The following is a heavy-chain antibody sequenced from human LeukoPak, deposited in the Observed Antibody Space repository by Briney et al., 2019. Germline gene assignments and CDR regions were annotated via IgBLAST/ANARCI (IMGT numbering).Heavy chain of an antibody. Sequence: SVKLSCKASGGTFSSYAISWARQAPGQGLEWIGGIIPIFGTASYAQKFQGRVTITTDESASTAYMELSSLRSEDAAVYYCARDCRITIFGVVTHPGYWYFDLWGRGTLVTVSS. J-gene: IGHJ2*01. CDR2: IIPIFGTA. CDR1: GGTFSSYA. D-gene: IGHD3-3*01. CDR3: ARDCRITIFGVVTHPGYWYFDL. V-gene: IGHV1-69*05.